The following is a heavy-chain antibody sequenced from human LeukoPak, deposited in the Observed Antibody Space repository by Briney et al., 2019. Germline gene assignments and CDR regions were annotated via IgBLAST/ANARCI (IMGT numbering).Heavy chain of an antibody. D-gene: IGHD2-15*01. CDR3: AGARGCSGGSCYPPLDYYYGMDV. J-gene: IGHJ6*02. Sequence: GGSLRLSCAASGFTFSSYSMNWVRQAPGKGLEWVSSISSSSSYIYYADSVKGRFTISRDNAKNSLYLQMNSLRAEDTAVYYCAGARGCSGGSCYPPLDYYYGMDVWGQGTTVTVSS. CDR1: GFTFSSYS. CDR2: ISSSSSYI. V-gene: IGHV3-21*01.